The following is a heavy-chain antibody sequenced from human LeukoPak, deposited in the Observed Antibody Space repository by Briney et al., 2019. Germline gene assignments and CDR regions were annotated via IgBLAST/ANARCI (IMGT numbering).Heavy chain of an antibody. D-gene: IGHD1/OR15-1a*01. CDR1: GFSFSDEY. CDR3: ASAKQYLED. Sequence: GGSLRLSCAASGFSFSDEYMSWIRQAPGQGLEWISYISASGSYTNYADSVKGRFTISRDNAKNSLYLQMNSLRDEDTAVYYCASAKQYLEDWGQGTLVTVSS. J-gene: IGHJ4*02. CDR2: ISASGSYT. V-gene: IGHV3-11*06.